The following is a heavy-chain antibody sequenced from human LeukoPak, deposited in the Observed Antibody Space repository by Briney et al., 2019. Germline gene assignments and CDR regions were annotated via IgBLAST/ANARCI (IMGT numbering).Heavy chain of an antibody. CDR3: ANSNGYDFFFNY. V-gene: IGHV3-23*01. CDR1: GFTFSSYA. D-gene: IGHD5-12*01. CDR2: ISGSGGST. Sequence: PGGSLRLSCAASGFTFSSYAMSWVRQAPGKGLEWVSAISGSGGSTYYADSVKGRFTISSDNSKNTLYLQMNSPRAEDTAVYYCANSNGYDFFFNYWGQGTLVTVSS. J-gene: IGHJ4*02.